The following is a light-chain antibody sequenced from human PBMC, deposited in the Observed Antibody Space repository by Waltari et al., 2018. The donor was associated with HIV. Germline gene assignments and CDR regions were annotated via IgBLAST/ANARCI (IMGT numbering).Light chain of an antibody. CDR3: ATWDDSLNGWV. Sequence: QSVLTQPPSASGTPGQRVTIHCSGRRSTIATNPVNWYQQLPGTAPKLLSYTNTPRPSGVPARFSGSKSGTSASLAISGLQSDDDADYYCATWDDSLNGWVFGGGTRLTVL. CDR2: TNT. V-gene: IGLV1-44*01. J-gene: IGLJ3*02. CDR1: RSTIATNP.